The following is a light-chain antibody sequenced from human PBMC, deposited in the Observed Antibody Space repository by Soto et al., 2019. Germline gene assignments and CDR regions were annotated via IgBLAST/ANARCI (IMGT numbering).Light chain of an antibody. CDR2: GAT. J-gene: IGKJ3*01. V-gene: IGKV3-20*01. CDR3: QQYGSSFT. Sequence: EIVLTQSPGTLSFSPGEGATLSCRASHIVSSNYFAWYQQKPGQAPRLLIYGATIRAAGIPDRFSGSYSGTDFTLTISRLEHEDFAVYYCQQYGSSFTFGPGTKVDMK. CDR1: HIVSSNY.